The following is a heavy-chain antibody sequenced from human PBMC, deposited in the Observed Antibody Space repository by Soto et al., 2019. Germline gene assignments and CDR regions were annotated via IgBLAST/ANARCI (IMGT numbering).Heavy chain of an antibody. CDR3: AKTDAYSNSPYYFDY. V-gene: IGHV3-23*01. Sequence: GGSLRLSCAASGFTFSSYAMSWVRQDPAKGLEWVSAISGSGESTYYADSVKGRFTISKDNSKNTLYLQMNSLRAEDTAIYYCAKTDAYSNSPYYFDYWGQGTLVTVSS. D-gene: IGHD6-13*01. CDR2: ISGSGEST. CDR1: GFTFSSYA. J-gene: IGHJ4*02.